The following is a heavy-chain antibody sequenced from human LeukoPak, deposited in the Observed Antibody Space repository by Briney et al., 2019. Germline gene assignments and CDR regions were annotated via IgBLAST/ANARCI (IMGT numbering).Heavy chain of an antibody. Sequence: VASVKVSCKASGYTFTSYYMHWVRQAPGQGLEWMGIINPGGGSTNYAQKFQGRVTMTRDMFTSTVYMELSSLRSEDTAVYYCARDDYYGSGLRTLDYWGQGTLVTVSS. CDR1: GYTFTSYY. D-gene: IGHD3-10*01. CDR3: ARDDYYGSGLRTLDY. V-gene: IGHV1-46*01. J-gene: IGHJ4*02. CDR2: INPGGGST.